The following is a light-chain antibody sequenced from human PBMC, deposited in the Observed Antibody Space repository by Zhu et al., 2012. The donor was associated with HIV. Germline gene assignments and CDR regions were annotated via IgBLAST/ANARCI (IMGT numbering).Light chain of an antibody. CDR2: GTS. V-gene: IGKV3-20*01. J-gene: IGKJ1*01. Sequence: EIVLMQSPGTLSLSAGERASLSCRASQSVTNNYLAWYQQKPGQAPRLLIYGTSKRATGTPDRFGGSGSGTAFTLTISRLEPEDFAVYYCQQYATSPETFGQGTKVEIK. CDR3: QQYATSPET. CDR1: QSVTNNY.